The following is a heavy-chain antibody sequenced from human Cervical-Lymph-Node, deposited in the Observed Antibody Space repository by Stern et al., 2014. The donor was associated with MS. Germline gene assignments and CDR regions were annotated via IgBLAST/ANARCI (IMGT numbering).Heavy chain of an antibody. J-gene: IGHJ4*02. CDR1: GDSISSYTHY. CDR3: AKHACTGAACPFDL. V-gene: IGHV4-39*01. D-gene: IGHD2-8*02. Sequence: QVQLVQSGPGLVKPSETLSLTCAVSGDSISSYTHYWAWIRQPPGKGLEWIGSVYYGGATYYTPSLKSPVTIPVDTSKNHFSRGLNSVTAADTAVYYCAKHACTGAACPFDLWGQGTLVTVSS. CDR2: VYYGGAT.